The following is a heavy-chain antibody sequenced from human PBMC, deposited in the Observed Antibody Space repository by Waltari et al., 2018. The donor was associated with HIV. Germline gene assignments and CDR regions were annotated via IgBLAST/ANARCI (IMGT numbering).Heavy chain of an antibody. J-gene: IGHJ6*02. CDR1: GGSISSYY. CDR3: ARGGPAAFYYYYGMDV. V-gene: IGHV4-59*01. D-gene: IGHD2-2*01. CDR2: IYYRGST. Sequence: QVQLQESGPGLVKPSETLSLTCTVCGGSISSYYWSWIRTPTGKGLEWIGYIYYRGSTNYNTSLKSLVTIAVDTYKNQFSLKLSSVTAADTAVYYCARGGPAAFYYYYGMDVWGQGTTVTVSS.